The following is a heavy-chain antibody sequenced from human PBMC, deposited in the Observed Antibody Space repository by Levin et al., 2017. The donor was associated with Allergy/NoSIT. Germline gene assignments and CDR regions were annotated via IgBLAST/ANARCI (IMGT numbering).Heavy chain of an antibody. D-gene: IGHD6-19*01. CDR2: MNPNSGNT. J-gene: IGHJ4*02. Sequence: GASVKVSCKASGYTFNRYDINWVRQATGQGLEWMGWMNPNSGNTGYAQDFQGRVTMTRNTSISTAYLELSSLRSEDTAVYYCARGGGSSGWYNFDFWGQGTLVTVSS. CDR1: GYTFNRYD. V-gene: IGHV1-8*01. CDR3: ARGGGSSGWYNFDF.